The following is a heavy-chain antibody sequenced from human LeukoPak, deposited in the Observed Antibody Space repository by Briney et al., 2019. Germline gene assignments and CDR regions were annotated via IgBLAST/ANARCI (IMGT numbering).Heavy chain of an antibody. Sequence: GGSLRLSCAASGFTFSSYAMSWVRQALGKGLEWVSAISGSGGSTYYADSVKGRFTISRDNSKNTLYLQMNSLRAEDTAVYYCAYDFWSGYYTRLLDYWGQGTLVTVSS. D-gene: IGHD3-3*01. V-gene: IGHV3-23*01. CDR3: AYDFWSGYYTRLLDY. J-gene: IGHJ4*02. CDR1: GFTFSSYA. CDR2: ISGSGGST.